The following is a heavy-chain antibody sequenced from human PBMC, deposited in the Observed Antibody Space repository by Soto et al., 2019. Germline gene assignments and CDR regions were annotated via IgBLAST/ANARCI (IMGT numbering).Heavy chain of an antibody. J-gene: IGHJ5*02. Sequence: PSETLSLTCTVSGGSISSYYWSWIRQPPGKGLEWMGYIYYSGSANYNPALKTRVTISVATSQTQYSLKLSSVTAADTAVYYCARRGLNDPFAPWGHGTLVTVSS. CDR3: ARRGLNDPFAP. CDR1: GGSISSYY. V-gene: IGHV4-59*08. CDR2: IYYSGSA. D-gene: IGHD1-1*01.